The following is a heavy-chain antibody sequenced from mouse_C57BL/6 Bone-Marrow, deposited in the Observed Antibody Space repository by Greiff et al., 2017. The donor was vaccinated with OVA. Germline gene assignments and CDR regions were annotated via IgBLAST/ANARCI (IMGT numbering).Heavy chain of an antibody. CDR2: IYPGGGYT. CDR3: ARETELGRRYFDV. CDR1: GYTFTNYW. D-gene: IGHD4-1*01. V-gene: IGHV1-63*01. Sequence: VQLQQPGAELVRPGTSVKMSCKASGYTFTNYWIGWAKQRPGHGLEWIGDIYPGGGYTNYNEKFKGKATLTADKSSSTAYMQFSSLTSEDSAIYYCARETELGRRYFDVWGTGTTVTVSS. J-gene: IGHJ1*03.